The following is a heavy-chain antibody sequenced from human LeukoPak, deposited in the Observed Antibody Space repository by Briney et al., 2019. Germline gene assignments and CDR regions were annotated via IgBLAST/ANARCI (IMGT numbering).Heavy chain of an antibody. Sequence: ASVKVSCKACGYTFTGYYMHWVRQAPGQGLEWMGWINPNSGGTNYAQKFQGRVTMTRDTSISTAYMELSRLRSDDTAVYYCARLRGSGSSLDYWGQGTLVTVSS. J-gene: IGHJ4*02. CDR2: INPNSGGT. CDR3: ARLRGSGSSLDY. D-gene: IGHD3-10*01. CDR1: GYTFTGYY. V-gene: IGHV1-2*02.